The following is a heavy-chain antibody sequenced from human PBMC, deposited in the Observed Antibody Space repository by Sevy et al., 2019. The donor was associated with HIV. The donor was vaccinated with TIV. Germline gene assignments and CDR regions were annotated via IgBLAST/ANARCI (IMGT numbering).Heavy chain of an antibody. D-gene: IGHD3-3*01. CDR2: INSDGSRT. CDR1: GSTFSSDW. CDR3: TRDVWSDSYRNWFDP. Sequence: GGSLRLSCVASGSTFSSDWMYWVRQAPGKGLEWVSRINSDGSRTTYADSVKGRFTIYRDNAKNTLFLQMNSLRVEDTAVYYCTRDVWSDSYRNWFDPWGQGTLVTVSS. V-gene: IGHV3-74*01. J-gene: IGHJ5*02.